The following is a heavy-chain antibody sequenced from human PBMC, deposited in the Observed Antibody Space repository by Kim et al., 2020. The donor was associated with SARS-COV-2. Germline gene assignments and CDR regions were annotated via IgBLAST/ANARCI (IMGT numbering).Heavy chain of an antibody. D-gene: IGHD2-21*02. J-gene: IGHJ4*02. V-gene: IGHV4-59*13. CDR2: IYYSGST. CDR1: GGSISSYY. CDR3: ARAAYCGGDCYSLIYFDY. Sequence: SETLSLTCTVSGGSISSYYWSWIRQPPGKGLEWIGYIYYSGSTNYNPSLKSRVTISVDTSKNQFSLKLSSVTAADTAVYYCARAAYCGGDCYSLIYFDYWGQGTLVTVSS.